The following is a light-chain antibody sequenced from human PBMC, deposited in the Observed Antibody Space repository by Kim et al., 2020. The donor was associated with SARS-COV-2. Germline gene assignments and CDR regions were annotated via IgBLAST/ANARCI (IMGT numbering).Light chain of an antibody. CDR3: QSYDSSLSGSRV. CDR1: SSNIGAGYD. J-gene: IGLJ2*01. V-gene: IGLV1-40*01. Sequence: VTIYGTGSSSNIGAGYDVHWYQQLPGTAPKLLIYGNSNRPSGVPDRFSGSKSGTSASLAITGLQAEDEADYYCQSYDSSLSGSRVFGGGTQLTVL. CDR2: GNS.